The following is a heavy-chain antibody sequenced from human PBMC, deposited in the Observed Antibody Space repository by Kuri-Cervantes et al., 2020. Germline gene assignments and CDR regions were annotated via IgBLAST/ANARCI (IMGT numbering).Heavy chain of an antibody. Sequence: GGSLRLSCAASGFTFSDYYMNWVRQAPGKGLEWVSSISSSSTIYYADSVKGRFTISRDNAKNSLYLQMNSLRAEDTAVYYCARVLVVVPAAYDYWGQGTLVTVSS. J-gene: IGHJ4*02. V-gene: IGHV3-69-1*02. CDR3: ARVLVVVPAAYDY. CDR1: GFTFSDYY. CDR2: ISSSSTI. D-gene: IGHD2-2*01.